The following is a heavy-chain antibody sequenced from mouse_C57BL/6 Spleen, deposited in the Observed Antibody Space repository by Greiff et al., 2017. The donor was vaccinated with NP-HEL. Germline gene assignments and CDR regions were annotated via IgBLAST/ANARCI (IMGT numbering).Heavy chain of an antibody. CDR2: INPCNGGT. Sequence: QVQLQQPGTELVKPGASVKLSCKASGYTFTSYWMHWVKQRPGQGLEWIGNINPCNGGTNYNEKFKSKATLTVDKSSSTAYMQLSRLTSEDSEVYYCAKLGYTGYYFDYWGKGTTLTVSS. CDR1: GYTFTSYW. CDR3: AKLGYTGYYFDY. J-gene: IGHJ2*01. V-gene: IGHV1-53*01.